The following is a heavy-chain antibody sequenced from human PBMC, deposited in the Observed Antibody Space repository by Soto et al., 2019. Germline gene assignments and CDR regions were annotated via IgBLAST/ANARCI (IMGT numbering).Heavy chain of an antibody. J-gene: IGHJ5*02. V-gene: IGHV1-2*04. CDR3: ARANVDTAMVNWFDP. Sequence: ASVQVSCKASGYTFTGYYMHWVRQAPGQGLEWMGWINPNSGGTNYAQKFQGWVTMTRDTSISTAYMELSRLRSDDTAVYYCARANVDTAMVNWFDPWGQGTLVTVSS. CDR2: INPNSGGT. CDR1: GYTFTGYY. D-gene: IGHD5-18*01.